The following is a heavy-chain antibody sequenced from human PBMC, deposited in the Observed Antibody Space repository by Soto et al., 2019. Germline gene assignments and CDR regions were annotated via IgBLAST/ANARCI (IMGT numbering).Heavy chain of an antibody. CDR1: GIEFSNYA. J-gene: IGHJ4*02. CDR2: SSASGRSR. D-gene: IGHD6-19*01. CDR3: AKDGNWLDVYFDV. Sequence: PGGSLRLSCVASGIEFSNYATSWVRQAPGKGLEWVSISSASGRSRYHADSVKGRFTISRDNSKNTLYLHMTNLRAEDTAVYYCAKDGNWLDVYFDVWGQGTPVTVSS. V-gene: IGHV3-23*01.